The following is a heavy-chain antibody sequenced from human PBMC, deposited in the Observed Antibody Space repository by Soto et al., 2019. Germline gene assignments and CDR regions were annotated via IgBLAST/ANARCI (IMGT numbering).Heavy chain of an antibody. D-gene: IGHD3-16*01. CDR2: IWYDGSNK. J-gene: IGHJ6*03. V-gene: IGHV3-33*06. CDR3: GESEVTETKPYHHLGLGL. CDR1: GFTFSSYG. Sequence: QVQLVESGGGVVQPGRSLRLSCAASGFTFSSYGMHWVRQAPGKGLEWVAVIWYDGSNKYYADSVKGRFTISRDNSKNPVYIQINALGGEEQGFYFWGESEVTETKPYHHLGLGLWGKGTTV.